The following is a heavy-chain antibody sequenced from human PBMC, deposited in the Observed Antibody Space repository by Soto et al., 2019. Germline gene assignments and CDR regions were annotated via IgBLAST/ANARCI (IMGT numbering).Heavy chain of an antibody. V-gene: IGHV4-39*01. CDR1: GDSISSSSYY. CDR3: ARPLQLAVSGFDP. CDR2: IHYRANS. J-gene: IGHJ5*02. D-gene: IGHD3-3*02. Sequence: XGTLSLTCAVSGDSISSSSYYWAWIRQPPGKGLEWIGSIHYRANSYYSPSLKSRITISVDTSKNQISLRLSSVTAADTAVYYCARPLQLAVSGFDPWGQGTLVTVS.